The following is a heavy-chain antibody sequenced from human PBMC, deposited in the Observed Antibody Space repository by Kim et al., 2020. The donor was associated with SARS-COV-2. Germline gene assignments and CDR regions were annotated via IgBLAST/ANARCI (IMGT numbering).Heavy chain of an antibody. CDR2: ISSSSYI. D-gene: IGHD6-19*01. CDR1: GFTFSSYS. Sequence: GGSLRLSCAASGFTFSSYSMNWVRQAPGKGLEWVSSISSSSYIYFADSVKGRFTISRDNAKNSLYLQMNSLRVEDTAVYYCARDQQWLAVVFDYWGHGTLVTVSS. V-gene: IGHV3-21*01. J-gene: IGHJ4*01. CDR3: ARDQQWLAVVFDY.